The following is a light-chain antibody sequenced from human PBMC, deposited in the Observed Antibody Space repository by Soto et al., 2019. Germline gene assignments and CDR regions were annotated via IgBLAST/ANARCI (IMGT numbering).Light chain of an antibody. V-gene: IGLV1-47*02. CDR2: SNN. Sequence: QSVLTQPPSASGTPGQRVTISCSGSSSNSGSNYVYWYQQLPGTAPKLLIYSNNQRPSGVPDRFSGSKSGTSASLAISGLRSEDEADYYCAAWDDSLSVLFGGGTQLTVL. CDR3: AAWDDSLSVL. J-gene: IGLJ2*01. CDR1: SSNSGSNY.